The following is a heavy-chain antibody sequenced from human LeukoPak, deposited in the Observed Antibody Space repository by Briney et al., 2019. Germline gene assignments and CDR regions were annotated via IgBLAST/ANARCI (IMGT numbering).Heavy chain of an antibody. D-gene: IGHD3-3*01. CDR2: IYYSGST. J-gene: IGHJ1*01. CDR1: GGSISSYY. CDR3: ARDFSGMFQH. V-gene: IGHV4-59*01. Sequence: SETLSLTCTVSGGSISSYYWSWIRQPPGKGLEWIGYIYYSGSTNYNPSLKSRVTISVDTSKNQFSLKLSSVTAADTAVHYCARDFSGMFQHWGQGTLVTVSS.